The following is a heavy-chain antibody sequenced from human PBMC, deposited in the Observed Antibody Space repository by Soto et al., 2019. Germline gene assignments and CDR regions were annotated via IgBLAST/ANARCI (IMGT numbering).Heavy chain of an antibody. Sequence: QVQLVQSGAEVRKPGSSVRVSCKASGGSFNRHTISWVRQAPGQGLEWMGGMFPIFGTANHTQKFQGRVTIIADESTSTVYMELSSLRSDDTAIYYCARGWGYDSTDYYYAYWGQGTLVIVSS. CDR2: MFPIFGTA. CDR1: GGSFNRHT. D-gene: IGHD3-22*01. V-gene: IGHV1-69*01. J-gene: IGHJ4*02. CDR3: ARGWGYDSTDYYYAY.